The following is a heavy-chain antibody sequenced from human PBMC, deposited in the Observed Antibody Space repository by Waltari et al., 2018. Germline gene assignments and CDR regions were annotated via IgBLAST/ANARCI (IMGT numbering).Heavy chain of an antibody. CDR2: INHSGST. Sequence: QVQLQQWGAGLLKPSETLSLTCAVYGGSFSGYYWSWIRQPPGKGLEWIGEINHSGSTNYNPSLKRRVTISGGTAKNQFSLKLSSVTAADTAVYYCARGRSPYYYGSGSYYTYFDYWGQGTLVTVSS. D-gene: IGHD3-10*01. V-gene: IGHV4-34*01. J-gene: IGHJ4*02. CDR1: GGSFSGYY. CDR3: ARGRSPYYYGSGSYYTYFDY.